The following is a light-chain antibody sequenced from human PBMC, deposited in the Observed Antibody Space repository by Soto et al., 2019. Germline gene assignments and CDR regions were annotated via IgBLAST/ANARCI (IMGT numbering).Light chain of an antibody. V-gene: IGKV3-15*01. Sequence: EVVMSHSPATLSGSPGXXXXXXXRASQGIGDTLAWYQHKPGQTPRLLIYDTSTRATGVPTRFSGSRSGAEFTLTINSLQSEDFAVYYCQPYNNWPLTFGGGTKVDIK. CDR3: QPYNNWPLT. CDR1: QGIGDT. CDR2: DTS. J-gene: IGKJ4*01.